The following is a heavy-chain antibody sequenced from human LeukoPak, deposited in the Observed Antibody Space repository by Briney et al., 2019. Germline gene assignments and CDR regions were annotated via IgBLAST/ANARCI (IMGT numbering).Heavy chain of an antibody. Sequence: ASVKVSCKASGYTFFSYSINWVRQAPGQGLAWLGWVNTYNGDTKYTQKFQGRVSLTTDSSASTAYMELTNLKSDDTGIYYCARGRAAADDFDLWGQGTPVTVSS. J-gene: IGHJ4*02. D-gene: IGHD6-13*01. CDR1: GYTFFSYS. CDR2: VNTYNGDT. CDR3: ARGRAAADDFDL. V-gene: IGHV1-18*01.